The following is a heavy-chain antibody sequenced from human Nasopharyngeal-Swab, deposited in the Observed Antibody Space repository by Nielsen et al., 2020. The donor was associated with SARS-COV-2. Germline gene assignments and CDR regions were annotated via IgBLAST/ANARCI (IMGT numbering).Heavy chain of an antibody. CDR1: GFTFSSYG. CDR2: IWYDGSNK. CDR3: ARDPGQKYSSGWSDY. Sequence: GGSLRLSCAASGFTFSSYGMHWVRQAPGKGLEWVAVIWYDGSNKYYADSVKGRFTISRDNSKNTLYLQMNSLRAEDTVVYYCARDPGQKYSSGWSDYWGQGTLVTVSS. D-gene: IGHD6-19*01. J-gene: IGHJ4*02. V-gene: IGHV3-33*01.